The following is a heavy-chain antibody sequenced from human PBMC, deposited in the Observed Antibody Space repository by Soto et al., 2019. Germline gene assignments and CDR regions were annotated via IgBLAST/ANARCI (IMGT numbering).Heavy chain of an antibody. CDR2: IMPVFATP. CDR3: ARDKDRQQLGGNYYYILAV. CDR1: GGTFSTSA. J-gene: IGHJ6*02. D-gene: IGHD3-3*02. Sequence: QVQLVQSGAEVKKPGSSVKVSCKASGGTFSTSAISWVRQAPGQGLEWVGGIMPVFATPDYAQKFQGRVTITAAESTTTAYLELTSLRTDDTAVYYCARDKDRQQLGGNYYYILAVWGQGTAITVSS. V-gene: IGHV1-69*12.